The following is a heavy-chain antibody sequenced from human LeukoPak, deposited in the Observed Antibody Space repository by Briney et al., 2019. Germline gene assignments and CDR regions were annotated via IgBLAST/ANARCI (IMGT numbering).Heavy chain of an antibody. V-gene: IGHV4-61*02. D-gene: IGHD2-2*01. CDR2: IYSSGST. CDR1: GGLISSGSYY. Sequence: SQTLSLTCTVSGGLISSGSYYWSWIRQPAGKGLEWIGRIYSSGSTNYNPALRSRLTISVDTSKNQFSLKLSSVTAADTAVYYCASTICISTSCYPGVVDYWGQGTLVTVSS. CDR3: ASTICISTSCYPGVVDY. J-gene: IGHJ4*02.